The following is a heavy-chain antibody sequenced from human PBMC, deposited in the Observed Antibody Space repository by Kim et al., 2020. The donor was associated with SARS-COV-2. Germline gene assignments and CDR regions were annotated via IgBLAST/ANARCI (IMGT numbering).Heavy chain of an antibody. CDR1: GYTFTSYA. J-gene: IGHJ5*02. V-gene: IGHV1-3*01. Sequence: ASVKVSCKASGYTFTSYAMHWVRQAPGQRLEWMGWINAGNGNTKYSQKFQGRVTITRDTSASTAYMELSSLRSEDTAVYYCARGPDCSGGSCYPVVNWFDPWGQGTLVTVSS. CDR2: INAGNGNT. CDR3: ARGPDCSGGSCYPVVNWFDP. D-gene: IGHD2-15*01.